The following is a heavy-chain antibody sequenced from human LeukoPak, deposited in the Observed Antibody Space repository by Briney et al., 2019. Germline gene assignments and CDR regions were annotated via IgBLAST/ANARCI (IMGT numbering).Heavy chain of an antibody. CDR2: IKQDGSEK. Sequence: GGSLRLSCAASGLTFSNYCMSWVRQAPGKGLEWVANIKQDGSEKYYVDSVKGRFTISRDNANNSLFLQMNSLRAEGTAVYYCGKDSVSTVVAPVATSWGQGTLVTVSS. CDR3: GKDSVSTVVAPVATS. D-gene: IGHD2-15*01. CDR1: GLTFSNYC. V-gene: IGHV3-7*01. J-gene: IGHJ4*02.